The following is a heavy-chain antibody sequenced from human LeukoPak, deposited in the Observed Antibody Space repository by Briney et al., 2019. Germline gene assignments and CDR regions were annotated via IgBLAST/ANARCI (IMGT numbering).Heavy chain of an antibody. J-gene: IGHJ4*02. V-gene: IGHV3-53*01. CDR1: GFTVSSNS. CDR2: IYSGGNT. Sequence: GGSLRLSCTVSGFTVSSNSMSWVRQAPGKGLEWVSFIYSGGNTHYSDSVKGRFTISRDNAKNSLYLQMNSLRPEDTAVYYCARDYGGSSPFDYWGQGTLVTVSS. CDR3: ARDYGGSSPFDY. D-gene: IGHD4-23*01.